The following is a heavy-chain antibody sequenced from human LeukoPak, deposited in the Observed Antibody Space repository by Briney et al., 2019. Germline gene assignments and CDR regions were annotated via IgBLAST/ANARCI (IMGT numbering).Heavy chain of an antibody. CDR1: GYTFSGSY. CDR3: TMQQNSLFDY. CDR2: INPNSGDT. Sequence: ASVKVSCKASGYTFSGSYIHWVRQAPGQGLEWLGRINPNSGDTKYAQKFQGRVTLTRDTSISTASMELTRLRSDDTAVYYCTMQQNSLFDYWGQGTLVTVSS. V-gene: IGHV1-2*06. J-gene: IGHJ4*02. D-gene: IGHD6-13*01.